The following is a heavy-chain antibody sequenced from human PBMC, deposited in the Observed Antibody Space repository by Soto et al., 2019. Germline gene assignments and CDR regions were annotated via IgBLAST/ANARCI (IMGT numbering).Heavy chain of an antibody. D-gene: IGHD6-13*01. J-gene: IGHJ4*02. CDR2: ISYDGSNK. V-gene: IGHV3-30*18. Sequence: QVQLVESGGGVVQPGRSLRLSCAASGFTFSSYGMHWVRQAPGKGLEWVAVISYDGSNKYYADSVKGRITISRDNSKNTLYLQMNSLRAEDTAVYYCAKDLYMVAAAGNAFDYWGQGTLVTVSS. CDR1: GFTFSSYG. CDR3: AKDLYMVAAAGNAFDY.